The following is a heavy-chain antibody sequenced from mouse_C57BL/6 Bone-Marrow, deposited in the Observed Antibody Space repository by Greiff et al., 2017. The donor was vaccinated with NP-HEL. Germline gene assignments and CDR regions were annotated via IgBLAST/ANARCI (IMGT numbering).Heavy chain of an antibody. CDR1: GYTFTSYL. Sequence: QVQLQQPGAELVKPGASVKLSCKASGYTFTSYLMHWVKQRPGRGLEWIGRVDPNSGGTKYNEKFKSKATLTVDKPSSTAYMQLNRLTSEDPAVYYCARYYYGSSSFDYWGQGTTLTVSS. J-gene: IGHJ2*01. V-gene: IGHV1-72*01. CDR2: VDPNSGGT. CDR3: ARYYYGSSSFDY. D-gene: IGHD1-1*01.